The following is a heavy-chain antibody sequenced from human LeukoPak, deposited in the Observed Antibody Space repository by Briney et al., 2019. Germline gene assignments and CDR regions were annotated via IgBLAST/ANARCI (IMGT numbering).Heavy chain of an antibody. D-gene: IGHD3-10*01. CDR1: GFTFSSYS. Sequence: PGGSLRLSCAASGFTFSSYSMNWVRQAPGKRLEWVSYISSSSSTIYYADSVKGRFTISRDNAKNSLYLQMNSLRAEDTAVYYCARGTIWFGEFYGMDVWGQGTTVTVSS. CDR3: ARGTIWFGEFYGMDV. V-gene: IGHV3-48*04. CDR2: ISSSSSTI. J-gene: IGHJ6*02.